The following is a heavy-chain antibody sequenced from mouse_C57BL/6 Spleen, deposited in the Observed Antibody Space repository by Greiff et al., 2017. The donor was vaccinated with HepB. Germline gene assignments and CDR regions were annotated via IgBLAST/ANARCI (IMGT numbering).Heavy chain of an antibody. CDR2: IDPETGGT. D-gene: IGHD2-3*01. V-gene: IGHV1-15*01. Sequence: QVQLKQSGAELVRPGASVTLSCKASGYTFTDYEMHWVKQTPVHGLEWIGAIDPETGGTAYNQKFKGKAILTADKSSSTAYMELRSLTSEDSAVYYCTRNYDGYCFDYWGQGTTLTVSS. CDR3: TRNYDGYCFDY. CDR1: GYTFTDYE. J-gene: IGHJ2*01.